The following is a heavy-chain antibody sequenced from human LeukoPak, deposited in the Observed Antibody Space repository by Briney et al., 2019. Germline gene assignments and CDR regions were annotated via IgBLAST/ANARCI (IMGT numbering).Heavy chain of an antibody. CDR1: GGSFSGYY. D-gene: IGHD5-18*01. V-gene: IGHV4-34*01. CDR2: INHSGST. CDR3: ARVNTAMVTESDY. Sequence: SSETLSLTCAVYGGSFSGYYWSWIRQPPGKGLEWIGEINHSGSTNYNPSLKSRVTISVDTSKNQFSLKLSSVTAADTAVYYCARVNTAMVTESDYWGQETLVTVSS. J-gene: IGHJ4*02.